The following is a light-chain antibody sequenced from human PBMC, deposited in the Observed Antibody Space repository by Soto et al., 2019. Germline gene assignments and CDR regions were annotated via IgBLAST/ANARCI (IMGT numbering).Light chain of an antibody. Sequence: EIVMTQSPGTLSVSPGERATLSCRASQSVNSNLAWYQQKPGQAPRILIYGASTRATAIPARFSGSGSGTEFTLTISSLQSEDFVVYYCQQYNDWPRTFGGGTRLEIK. J-gene: IGKJ5*01. V-gene: IGKV3-15*01. CDR3: QQYNDWPRT. CDR1: QSVNSN. CDR2: GAS.